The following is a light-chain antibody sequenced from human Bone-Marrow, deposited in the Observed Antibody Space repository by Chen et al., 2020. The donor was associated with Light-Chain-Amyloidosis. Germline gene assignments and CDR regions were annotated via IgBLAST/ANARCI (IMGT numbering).Light chain of an antibody. CDR2: FNS. J-gene: IGLJ2*01. CDR3: AAWDDGLNGVL. CDR1: RSSIGTNT. V-gene: IGLV1-44*01. Sequence: QSVLTPPPSASGPPGQRAPIPCSGSRSSIGTNTVNWYQQFPGTAPKLLIYFNSQRPSGVPDRFSGSKSGTSASLAISGLQSDDEADYFCAAWDDGLNGVLFGGGTKLTVL.